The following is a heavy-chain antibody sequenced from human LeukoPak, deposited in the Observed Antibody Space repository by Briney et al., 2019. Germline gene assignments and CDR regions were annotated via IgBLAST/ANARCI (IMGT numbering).Heavy chain of an antibody. CDR2: IHTDDNT. CDR3: ARADYSNGWYVRGFDY. CDR1: GLTVSSNQ. D-gene: IGHD6-19*01. J-gene: IGHJ4*02. V-gene: IGHV3-53*01. Sequence: GGSLRLSCVVSGLTVSSNQMTWVRQAPGKGLEWVSIIHTDDNTYYADSVQGRFTVSRDDSKNTLYLQMNSLRAEDTAIYYCARADYSNGWYVRGFDYWGQGTLVTVSS.